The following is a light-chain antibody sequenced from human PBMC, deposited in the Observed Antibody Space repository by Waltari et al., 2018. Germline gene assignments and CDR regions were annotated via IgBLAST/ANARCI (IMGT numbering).Light chain of an antibody. Sequence: SSELTQDPAVSVALGQTVRITCQGDSLRTFYASWYQQNPRQAPVLFIYAKAPRPSGIPDRFSGASSGSTASLTITGAQAEDEADYYCNCRDSSGNVIFGGGTKVTVL. J-gene: IGLJ2*01. CDR2: AKA. CDR1: SLRTFY. CDR3: NCRDSSGNVI. V-gene: IGLV3-19*01.